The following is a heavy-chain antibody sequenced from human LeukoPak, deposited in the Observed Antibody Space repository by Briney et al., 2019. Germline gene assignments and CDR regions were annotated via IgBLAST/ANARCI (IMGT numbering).Heavy chain of an antibody. J-gene: IGHJ4*02. V-gene: IGHV3-23*01. D-gene: IGHD1-26*01. Sequence: GGSLRLSCAASGFTFSSYAMNWVRQAPGKGLEWVSSLSGSGGAAYYADSVKGRFSISRDNSKNTLYLQMNSLRVDDTAVYYCAKDLLPVGASNYYFHYWGQGTLVTVSS. CDR2: LSGSGGAA. CDR1: GFTFSSYA. CDR3: AKDLLPVGASNYYFHY.